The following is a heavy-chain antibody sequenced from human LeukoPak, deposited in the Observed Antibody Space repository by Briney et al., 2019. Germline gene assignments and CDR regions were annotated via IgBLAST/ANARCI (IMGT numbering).Heavy chain of an antibody. CDR2: ISSSSSAK. Sequence: AGGSLRRSCAASGFSFSRYSMNWVRQAPGKGLEWVSYISSSSSAKYYLDSVKGRFTISRDNAKNSLYLQMNSLRAEDTAVYYCARDSPYGTAGYWGQGTLVTVSS. J-gene: IGHJ4*02. CDR1: GFSFSRYS. CDR3: ARDSPYGTAGY. D-gene: IGHD2-8*02. V-gene: IGHV3-48*01.